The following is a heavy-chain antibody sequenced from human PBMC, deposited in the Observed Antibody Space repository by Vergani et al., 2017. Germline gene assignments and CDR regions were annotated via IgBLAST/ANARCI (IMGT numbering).Heavy chain of an antibody. CDR3: AGVKGERRGSGSYRFDY. Sequence: QVQLVQSGAEVKKPGSSVKVSCKASGGTFSSYAISWVRQAPGQGLEWMGRIIPILGIANYAQKFQGRVTLTADKSTSTAYMELSSLRSEDTAVYYCAGVKGERRGSGSYRFDYWGQGTLVTVSS. CDR1: GGTFSSYA. D-gene: IGHD3-10*01. V-gene: IGHV1-69*04. J-gene: IGHJ4*02. CDR2: IIPILGIA.